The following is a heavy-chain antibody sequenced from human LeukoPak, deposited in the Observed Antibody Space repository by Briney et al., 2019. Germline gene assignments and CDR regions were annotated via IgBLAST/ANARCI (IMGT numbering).Heavy chain of an antibody. J-gene: IGHJ6*02. CDR2: IDPNSGGT. Sequence: ASVTVSCKASGYTFTGYYMHWVRQAPGQGLEWMGRIDPNSGGTNFAQKFQGRVTMTEDTSTDTAYMELSSLRSEDTAVYYCATDIVATSDPGVYYYYGMDVWGQGTTVTVSS. CDR3: ATDIVATSDPGVYYYYGMDV. CDR1: GYTFTGYY. D-gene: IGHD5-12*01. V-gene: IGHV1-2*06.